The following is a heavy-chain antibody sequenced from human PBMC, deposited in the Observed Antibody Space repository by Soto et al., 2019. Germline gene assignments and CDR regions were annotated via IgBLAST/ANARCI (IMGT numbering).Heavy chain of an antibody. Sequence: QVQLVESGGGVVQPGRSLRLSCAASGFTFSSYGMHWVRQAPGKGLEWVAVISYDGSNKYYADSVKGRFTISRDNSKNKLDLQMTRLRAEDKAVYYCAKDLEAYCSGGSCYAGHYYGMDVWGKGTTVTVSS. CDR1: GFTFSSYG. J-gene: IGHJ6*04. CDR2: ISYDGSNK. D-gene: IGHD2-15*01. CDR3: AKDLEAYCSGGSCYAGHYYGMDV. V-gene: IGHV3-30*18.